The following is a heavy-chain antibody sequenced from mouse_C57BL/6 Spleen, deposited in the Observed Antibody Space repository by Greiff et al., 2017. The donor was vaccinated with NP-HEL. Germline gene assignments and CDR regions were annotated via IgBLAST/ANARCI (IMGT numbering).Heavy chain of an antibody. CDR3: ARDGVSFDY. J-gene: IGHJ2*01. D-gene: IGHD1-2*01. V-gene: IGHV1-26*01. CDR2: INPNNGGT. CDR1: GYTFTDYY. Sequence: EVQLQQSGPELVKPGASVKISCKASGYTFTDYYMNWVKQSHGKSLEWIGDINPNNGGTSYNQKFKGKATLTVDKSSSTAYMELRSLTSEDSAVYYCARDGVSFDYWGQGTTLTVSS.